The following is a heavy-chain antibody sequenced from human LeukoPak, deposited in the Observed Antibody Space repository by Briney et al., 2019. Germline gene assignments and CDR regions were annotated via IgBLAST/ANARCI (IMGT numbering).Heavy chain of an antibody. J-gene: IGHJ4*02. Sequence: SETLSLTCNVSGYSISSGYCWAWIRQAPGKGLEWIGSIYHSGYTHYNPSLKGRVTISVDTSKNDFSLKLSSVAAADTAIYYCARDLNPTHYFDYWGQGTLVTVSS. V-gene: IGHV4-38-2*02. CDR3: ARDLNPTHYFDY. CDR1: GYSISSGYC. CDR2: IYHSGYT.